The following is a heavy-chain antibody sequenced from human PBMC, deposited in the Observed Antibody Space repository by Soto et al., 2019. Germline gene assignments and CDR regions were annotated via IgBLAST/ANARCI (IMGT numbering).Heavy chain of an antibody. Sequence: QLQLQESGPGLVKPSETLSLTCTVSGGSISSPIYNWGWIRQPPGKGWEWIGSIYYSGSTYYNRPLTSSGNMSVDTSKNQFSPKMSSVTAADSAVYYCARPGIAVAVYSWGQGTLVTVSS. J-gene: IGHJ4*02. CDR1: GGSISSPIYN. CDR2: IYYSGST. CDR3: ARPGIAVAVYS. V-gene: IGHV4-39*01. D-gene: IGHD6-19*01.